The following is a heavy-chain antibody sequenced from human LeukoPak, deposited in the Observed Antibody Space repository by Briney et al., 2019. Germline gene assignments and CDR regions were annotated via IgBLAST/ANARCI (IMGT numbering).Heavy chain of an antibody. V-gene: IGHV1-2*02. CDR3: ARRSSGYSFDY. D-gene: IGHD3-22*01. J-gene: IGHJ4*02. Sequence: SSVQVSCKASGYTFTGYYMHWVGQAPGQGLEWMGWINPNSGGTNYAQKFQGRVTMTRDTSISTAYMELSRLRSDDTAVYYCARRSSGYSFDYWGQGTLVTVSS. CDR2: INPNSGGT. CDR1: GYTFTGYY.